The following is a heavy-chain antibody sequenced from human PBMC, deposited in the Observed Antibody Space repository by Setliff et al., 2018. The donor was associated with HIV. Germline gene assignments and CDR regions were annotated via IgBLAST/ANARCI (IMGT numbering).Heavy chain of an antibody. D-gene: IGHD3-3*01. CDR2: IGGSGRTT. V-gene: IGHV3-23*01. J-gene: IGHJ4*02. CDR1: GFTFSDYA. Sequence: PGGSLRLSCAASGFTFSDYAMNWVRQAPGKGLEWVSVIGGSGRTTYYADSVKGRFTISRDNSKNTLCLQMDSLRAEDTAIYYCARANFWSGYYGYWGQGTLVTVSS. CDR3: ARANFWSGYYGY.